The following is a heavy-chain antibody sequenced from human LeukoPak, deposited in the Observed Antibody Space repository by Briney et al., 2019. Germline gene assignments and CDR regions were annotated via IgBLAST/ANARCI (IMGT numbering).Heavy chain of an antibody. CDR2: IRSKAYGGTT. V-gene: IGHV3-49*04. CDR3: TRGAEDWFDP. Sequence: QPGRSLRPSCTASGFTFGDYAMSWVRQAPGKGLEWVGFIRSKAYGGTTEYAASVKGRFTISRDDSKSIAYLQMNSLKTEDTAVYYCTRGAEDWFDPWGQGTLVTVSS. CDR1: GFTFGDYA. J-gene: IGHJ5*02.